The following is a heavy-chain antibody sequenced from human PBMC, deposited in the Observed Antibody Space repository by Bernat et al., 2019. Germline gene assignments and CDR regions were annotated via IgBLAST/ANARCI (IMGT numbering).Heavy chain of an antibody. J-gene: IGHJ4*02. Sequence: VQLVESGGGLVQPGGSLRLSCAASGFTFSSYEMNWVRQAPGKGLEWVSYISSSGSTIYYADSVKGRFTISRDNAKNSLYLQMNSLRAEDTAVYYCARAGSPNWNDGAYGYWGQGTLVTVSS. CDR3: ARAGSPNWNDGAYGY. D-gene: IGHD1-1*01. V-gene: IGHV3-48*03. CDR1: GFTFSSYE. CDR2: ISSSGSTI.